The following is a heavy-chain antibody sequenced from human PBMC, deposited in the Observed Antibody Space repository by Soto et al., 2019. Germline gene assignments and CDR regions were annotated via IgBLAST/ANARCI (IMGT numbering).Heavy chain of an antibody. CDR3: ARWELHYYYYYGMDV. J-gene: IGHJ6*02. CDR2: IIPIFDTA. Sequence: SVKVSCKTSGGTFSSYAISWVRQAPGQGLEWMGGIIPIFDTANYAQKFQGRVTITADEFTSTAYMELSSLRSEDTAVYYCARWELHYYYYYGMDVWGQGTTVTSP. V-gene: IGHV1-69*13. D-gene: IGHD1-26*01. CDR1: GGTFSSYA.